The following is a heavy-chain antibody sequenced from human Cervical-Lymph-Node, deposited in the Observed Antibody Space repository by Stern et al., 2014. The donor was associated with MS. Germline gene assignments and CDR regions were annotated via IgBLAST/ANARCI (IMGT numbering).Heavy chain of an antibody. CDR1: GSTFSTSW. D-gene: IGHD6-19*01. Sequence: EDQLLESGGGLVQPGGSQRLSCVASGSTFSTSWMSWVRQAPGKGLEWVANINRDGSVTFYLDSVKGRFTISRDNAKSSLYLEMNSVRAEDTAVYYCTRFLQSGWSDLFDSWGRGTLVTVSS. V-gene: IGHV3-7*01. CDR3: TRFLQSGWSDLFDS. J-gene: IGHJ5*01. CDR2: INRDGSVT.